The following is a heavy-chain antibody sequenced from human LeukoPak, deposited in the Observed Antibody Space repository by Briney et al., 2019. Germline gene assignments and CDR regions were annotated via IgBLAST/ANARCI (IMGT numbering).Heavy chain of an antibody. CDR2: ISSSGSTT. V-gene: IGHV3-11*01. CDR3: ARDLAMARGVIGY. D-gene: IGHD3-10*01. CDR1: GFTFSDYY. Sequence: GSLRLSCAASGFTFSDYYMSWIRQAPGKGLEWVSYISSSGSTTYHADSVKGRFTISRDNAKNSLYLQMNSLRAEDTAVYYCARDLAMARGVIGYWGQGTLVTVSS. J-gene: IGHJ4*02.